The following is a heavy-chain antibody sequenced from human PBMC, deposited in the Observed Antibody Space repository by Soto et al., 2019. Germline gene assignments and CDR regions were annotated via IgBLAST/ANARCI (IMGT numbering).Heavy chain of an antibody. V-gene: IGHV1-3*01. D-gene: IGHD3-22*01. Sequence: GXSGKVSCKASGYTFTTNTIHWVRQAPVQGLESMGWINAGSGNTKYSQRFQGRATFIRDTSASTAYMELSRLRYEDTAVYYCAREAGHYYDSSGYYPLDYWGQGTLVTVYS. CDR1: GYTFTTNT. J-gene: IGHJ4*02. CDR3: AREAGHYYDSSGYYPLDY. CDR2: INAGSGNT.